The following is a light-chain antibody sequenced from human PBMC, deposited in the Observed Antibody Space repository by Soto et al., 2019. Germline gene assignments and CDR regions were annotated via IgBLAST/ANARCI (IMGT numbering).Light chain of an antibody. CDR1: SNDIGTYEY. J-gene: IGLJ1*01. CDR2: GVN. V-gene: IGLV2-14*01. CDR3: SSYTTGSTLPWV. Sequence: VLAQHASVSGYPGQSITISCTGSSNDIGTYEYVSWHQHHPGRAPKLIIFGVNDRPSGICDRFSGSKSGNTASLTIFGLQLEDEAVYYCSSYTTGSTLPWVFGTGTKVTVL.